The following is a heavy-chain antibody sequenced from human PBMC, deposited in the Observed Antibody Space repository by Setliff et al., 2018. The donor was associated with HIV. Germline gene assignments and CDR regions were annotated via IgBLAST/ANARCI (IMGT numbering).Heavy chain of an antibody. CDR3: ARGTLVGYYYDSSGHPIPLGYMDV. V-gene: IGHV4-4*07. J-gene: IGHJ6*03. Sequence: PSETLSLTCNVSGASTNAYFLSWVRHPAGKGLEWIGHIYTSGITNHNPSLKSRVTMSLDTSKEQFSLRLRSVTAADTAIYYCARGTLVGYYYDSSGHPIPLGYMDVWGKGTTVTVSS. CDR2: IYTSGIT. D-gene: IGHD3-22*01. CDR1: GASTNAYF.